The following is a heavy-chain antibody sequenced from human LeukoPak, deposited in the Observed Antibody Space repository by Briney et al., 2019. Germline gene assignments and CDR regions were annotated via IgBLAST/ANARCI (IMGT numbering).Heavy chain of an antibody. D-gene: IGHD1-14*01. V-gene: IGHV4-34*01. J-gene: IGHJ4*02. CDR1: GGSFSDYY. CDR2: INHSGNT. Sequence: SETLSLTCAVYGGSFSDYYWSWIRQPPGKGLEWIGDINHSGNTNYNPSLKSRVTISVDTSKNQISLKLSSVTAADTAVYYCARVPLVNLPIDNWGQGTLVTVSS. CDR3: ARVPLVNLPIDN.